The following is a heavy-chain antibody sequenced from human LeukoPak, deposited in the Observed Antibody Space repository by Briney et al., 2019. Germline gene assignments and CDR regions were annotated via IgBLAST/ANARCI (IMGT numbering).Heavy chain of an antibody. CDR2: INPSGGST. D-gene: IGHD3-9*01. CDR3: ATGILTGYYGYYFDY. J-gene: IGHJ4*02. V-gene: IGHV1-46*01. CDR1: GYTFSSYG. Sequence: ASVKVSCKASGYTFSSYGITWVRQAPGQGLEWMGIINPSGGSTSYAQKFQGRVTMTRDMSTSTVYMELSSLRSEDTAVYYCATGILTGYYGYYFDYWGQGTLVTVSS.